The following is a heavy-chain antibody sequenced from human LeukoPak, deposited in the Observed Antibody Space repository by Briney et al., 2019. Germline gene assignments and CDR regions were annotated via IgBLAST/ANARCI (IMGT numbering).Heavy chain of an antibody. V-gene: IGHV4-4*07. D-gene: IGHD2-15*01. CDR1: GGSISSFY. CDR2: IYTPGRT. J-gene: IGHJ3*02. CDR3: ARTPCSGGSCSGGDALDI. Sequence: SETLSLTCSVSGGSISSFYWSWIRQPAGKGLEWIGRIYTPGRTSYSPSLKSRVSMSEDTSKNQFSLELRSVTAADTAVYYCARTPCSGGSCSGGDALDIWGQGALVTVSS.